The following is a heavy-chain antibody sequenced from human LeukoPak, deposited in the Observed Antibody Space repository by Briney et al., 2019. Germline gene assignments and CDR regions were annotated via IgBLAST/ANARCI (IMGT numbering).Heavy chain of an antibody. V-gene: IGHV4-59*01. J-gene: IGHJ4*02. CDR1: GGSISSYY. Sequence: SETLSLTCTVSGGSISSYYWSWIRQPPGKGLEWIGYIYYSGSTNYNPSLKSRVTISVDTPKNQFSLKLSSVTAADTAVYYCARVWSNGSGVDYWGQGTLVTVSS. CDR2: IYYSGST. D-gene: IGHD6-25*01. CDR3: ARVWSNGSGVDY.